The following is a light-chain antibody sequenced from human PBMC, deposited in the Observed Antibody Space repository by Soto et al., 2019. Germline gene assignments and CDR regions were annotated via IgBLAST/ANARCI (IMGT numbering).Light chain of an antibody. CDR2: AAS. CDR1: HSVNSN. CDR3: QQYNNWPPVT. J-gene: IGKJ5*01. Sequence: EIVMTQSPATLSVSPGERATLSCRASHSVNSNLAWYQQKPGRAPRLLIYAASTRASGSPARFSGSGSGTEFTLTISSLQSEDSAVYYCQQYNNWPPVTFGQGTRLEIK. V-gene: IGKV3-15*01.